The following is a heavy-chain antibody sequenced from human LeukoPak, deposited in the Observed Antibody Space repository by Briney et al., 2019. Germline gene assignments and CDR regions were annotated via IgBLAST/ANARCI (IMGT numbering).Heavy chain of an antibody. D-gene: IGHD2-15*01. J-gene: IGHJ5*02. Sequence: GSVKVPCKVSGYTLTEFSMHWVRQAPGKGLEWMGGFDPEDGETIYAQKFQGRVTMTEDTSTDTAYMELSSRRSEDTAVYYCATSLVDCSGGSCYGNWFDPWGQPSMVGDSS. CDR2: FDPEDGET. CDR3: ATSLVDCSGGSCYGNWFDP. CDR1: GYTLTEFS. V-gene: IGHV1-24*01.